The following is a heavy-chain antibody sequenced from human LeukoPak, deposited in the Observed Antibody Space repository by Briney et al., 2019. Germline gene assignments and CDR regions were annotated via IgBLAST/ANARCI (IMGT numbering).Heavy chain of an antibody. J-gene: IGHJ4*02. CDR2: IYTSGST. Sequence: SETLSLTCTVSDGSISSGSFYWTWIRQPAGKGLEWIGRIYTSGSTNYNPSLKSRVTISVDTSRNQFSLKLSSVTAADTAVYYCESFGTAIKYWGQGTLVTVSS. D-gene: IGHD5-18*01. CDR1: DGSISSGSFY. V-gene: IGHV4-61*02. CDR3: ESFGTAIKY.